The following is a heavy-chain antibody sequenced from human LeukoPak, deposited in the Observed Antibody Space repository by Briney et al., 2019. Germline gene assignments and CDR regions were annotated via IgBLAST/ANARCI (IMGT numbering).Heavy chain of an antibody. J-gene: IGHJ4*02. CDR2: IYHSGST. D-gene: IGHD4-17*01. CDR1: GGSISSSSYY. Sequence: SETLPLTCTVSGGSISSSSYYWGWIRQPPGKGLEWIGSIYHSGSTHYNPSLKSRLTIFVDTSKNQFSLKVNSVTAADTAVYYCARNGTVTVSGTKFNYFDYWGQGTLVTVSS. CDR3: ARNGTVTVSGTKFNYFDY. V-gene: IGHV4-39*01.